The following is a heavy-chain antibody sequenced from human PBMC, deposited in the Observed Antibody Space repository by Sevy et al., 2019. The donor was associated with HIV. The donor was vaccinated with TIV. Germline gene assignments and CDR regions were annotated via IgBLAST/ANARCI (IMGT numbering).Heavy chain of an antibody. CDR1: GYTFTSYG. CDR3: XXXXXXXXXXXXXXXYYYMDV. J-gene: IGHJ6*03. V-gene: IGHV1-18*01. Sequence: ASVKVSCKASGYTFTSYGISWVRQAPGQGLEWMGWISAYNGNTNYAQKLQGRVTMTTDTSTSTAYMELRSLRSDDTXXXXXXXXXXXXXXXXXXXXYYYMDVWGKGTTVTVSS. CDR2: ISAYNGNT.